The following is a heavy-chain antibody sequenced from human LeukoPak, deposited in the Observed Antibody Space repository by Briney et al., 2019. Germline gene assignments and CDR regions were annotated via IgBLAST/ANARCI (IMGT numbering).Heavy chain of an antibody. CDR3: AREDPITYNWFDP. V-gene: IGHV4-4*02. Sequence: PSGALSLTCAVPGGSVSSTNWWNWVRQPPGEGLEWIWDIYHSGSPNYNPSLNSRVTISVDRSKNQFSLKLSSVTAADTAVYYCAREDPITYNWFDPWGQGTLVTVSS. J-gene: IGHJ5*02. CDR1: GGSVSSTNW. CDR2: IYHSGSP.